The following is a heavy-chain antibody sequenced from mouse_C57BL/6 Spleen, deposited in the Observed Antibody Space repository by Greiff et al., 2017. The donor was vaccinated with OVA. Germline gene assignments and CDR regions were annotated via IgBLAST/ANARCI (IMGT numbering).Heavy chain of an antibody. Sequence: VQLQQPGAELVMPGASVKLSCKASGYTFTSYWMHWVKQRPGQGLEWIGDIDPSDSYTNYNQKFKGKSTLTVDKSSSTAYMQLSSLTSEDSAVYYCASLYQYFDVWGTGTTVTVSS. V-gene: IGHV1-69*01. CDR3: ASLYQYFDV. CDR2: IDPSDSYT. CDR1: GYTFTSYW. J-gene: IGHJ1*03.